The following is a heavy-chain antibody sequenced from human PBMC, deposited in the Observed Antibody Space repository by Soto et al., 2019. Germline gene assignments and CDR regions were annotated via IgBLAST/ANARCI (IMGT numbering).Heavy chain of an antibody. CDR3: ARRNTIMVRGVNAPTNYYDYGMDV. J-gene: IGHJ6*02. D-gene: IGHD3-10*01. CDR1: GGSVSSDSYY. CDR2: IYYSGST. Sequence: QVQLQESGPGLVKPSETLSLTCTVSGGSVSSDSYYWSWIRQPPGKGLEWIGYIYYSGSTNYNPSLKTRVTISVDTSKNQCSLKLSSVTAADTAVYYCARRNTIMVRGVNAPTNYYDYGMDVWGQGTTVTVSS. V-gene: IGHV4-61*01.